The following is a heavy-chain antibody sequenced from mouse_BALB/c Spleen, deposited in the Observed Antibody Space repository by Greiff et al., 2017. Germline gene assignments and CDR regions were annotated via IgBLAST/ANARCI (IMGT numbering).Heavy chain of an antibody. CDR3: ARSGRDYVLDY. V-gene: IGHV1-4*01. D-gene: IGHD2-4*01. Sequence: VQLQQSGTVLARPGASVKMSCKASGYTFTSYWMHWVKQRPGQGLEWIGYINPSTGYTEYNQKFKDKATLTADKSSSTAYMQLSSLTSEDSAVYYCARSGRDYVLDYWGQGTTLTVSS. CDR2: INPSTGYT. CDR1: GYTFTSYW. J-gene: IGHJ2*01.